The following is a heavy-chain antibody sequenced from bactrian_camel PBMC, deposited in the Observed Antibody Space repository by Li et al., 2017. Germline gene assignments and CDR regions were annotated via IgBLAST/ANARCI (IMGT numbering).Heavy chain of an antibody. J-gene: IGHJ4*01. D-gene: IGHD1*01. CDR2: IHSQGHFT. CDR3: AADPRSKHEAVVSGTRCTFTS. V-gene: IGHV3S40*01. Sequence: DVQLVESGGGLVQAGGALTLSCAATGNRASLRCMGWVRQAPGKEREGVAAIHSQGHFTRYADSVKGRFTISRDYADNTFYLQMNNLQPEDTGTYYCAADPRSKHEAVVSGTRCTFTSWGQGTQVTVSS. CDR1: GNRASLRC.